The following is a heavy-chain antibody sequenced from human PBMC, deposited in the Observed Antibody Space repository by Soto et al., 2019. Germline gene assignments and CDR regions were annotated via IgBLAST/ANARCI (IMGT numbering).Heavy chain of an antibody. D-gene: IGHD2-2*02. CDR3: AREARDYVDCSSTSCYRNDAFDI. J-gene: IGHJ3*02. V-gene: IGHV1-2*04. CDR2: ISPNSGGT. CDR1: GYTFTGYY. Sequence: GASVKVSCKASGYTFTGYYMHWVRQAPGQGLEWMGWISPNSGGTNYAQKFQGWVTMTRDTSISTAYMELSRLRSDDTAVYYCAREARDYVDCSSTSCYRNDAFDIWGQGTMVTVSS.